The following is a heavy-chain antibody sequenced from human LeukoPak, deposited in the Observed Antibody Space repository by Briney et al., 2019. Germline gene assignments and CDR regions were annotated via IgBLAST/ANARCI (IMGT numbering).Heavy chain of an antibody. Sequence: GGSLRLSCTASGFTFSSYWMSWVRQAPGKGLEWVSNIGGSVGSMFYAASVKGRFAISRDNSKKTLFLQMNNLRVEDTAVYYCAKRGNSWDLFDYWGQGTLVTVSS. J-gene: IGHJ4*02. CDR1: GFTFSSYW. CDR2: IGGSVGSM. D-gene: IGHD6-13*01. V-gene: IGHV3-23*01. CDR3: AKRGNSWDLFDY.